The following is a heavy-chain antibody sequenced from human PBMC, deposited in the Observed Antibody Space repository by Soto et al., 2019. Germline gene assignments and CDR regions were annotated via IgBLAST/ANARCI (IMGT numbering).Heavy chain of an antibody. Sequence: EVQLVESGGGLVQPGRSLRLSCAASGFTFDDYAMHWVRQAPGKGLEWVSGISWNSGSIGYADSVKGRFTISRDNAKNYLYLQMKSLRAEDTALYYCAKDISFCTNGVCSQNYYYYMDVWGKGTTVTVSS. CDR1: GFTFDDYA. V-gene: IGHV3-9*01. D-gene: IGHD2-8*01. J-gene: IGHJ6*03. CDR2: ISWNSGSI. CDR3: AKDISFCTNGVCSQNYYYYMDV.